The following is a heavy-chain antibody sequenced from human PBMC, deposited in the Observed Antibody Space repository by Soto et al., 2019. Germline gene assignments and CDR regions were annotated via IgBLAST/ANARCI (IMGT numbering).Heavy chain of an antibody. V-gene: IGHV3-21*01. J-gene: IGHJ4*02. D-gene: IGHD2-8*01. Sequence: EVQLVESGGGLVKPGGSLRLSCAASGFTFSSYSMNWVRQAPGKGLEWVSFISSSSSYIYYADSVKGRFTISRDDAENSPYLQIDSLGAEATAVYYCARVNGPNYCDYWGQGTLVAVCS. CDR2: ISSSSSYI. CDR3: ARVNGPNYCDY. CDR1: GFTFSSYS.